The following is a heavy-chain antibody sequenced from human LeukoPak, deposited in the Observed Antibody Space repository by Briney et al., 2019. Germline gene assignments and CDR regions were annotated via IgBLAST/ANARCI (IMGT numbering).Heavy chain of an antibody. Sequence: ASVKASCKASGYTFTGYYIHWMRQAPGQGLEWMGWINPNSGGTNYAQKFQGRVTMTRDTSISTAYMELSRLRSDDTAVYYCARERTLTSCYDYWGQGTLVTVSS. CDR3: ARERTLTSCYDY. CDR1: GYTFTGYY. CDR2: INPNSGGT. D-gene: IGHD2-15*01. J-gene: IGHJ4*02. V-gene: IGHV1-2*02.